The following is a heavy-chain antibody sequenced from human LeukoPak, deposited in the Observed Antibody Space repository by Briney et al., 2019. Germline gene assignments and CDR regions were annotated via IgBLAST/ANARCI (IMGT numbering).Heavy chain of an antibody. J-gene: IGHJ4*02. D-gene: IGHD2/OR15-2a*01. CDR2: IYYGGTS. Sequence: SETLSLTCTVSNGSISSFYWTWIRQPPGKGLEWIGYIYYGGTSNYNPSLKSRVTISIDMSKSQFSLNLSSVTAADTSMYFCATRPPDPKYYPYFDYWGQGTLLTVSS. CDR1: NGSISSFY. CDR3: ATRPPDPKYYPYFDY. V-gene: IGHV4-59*01.